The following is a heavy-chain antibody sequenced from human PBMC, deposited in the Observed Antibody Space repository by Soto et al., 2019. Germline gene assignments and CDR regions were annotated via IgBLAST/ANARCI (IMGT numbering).Heavy chain of an antibody. Sequence: EVQLVESGGGLVQPGGSLRLSCAASGFPFSIYSMNWVRQAPGKGLEWFSYITSDTNTIKYADSVKGRFTISRDNAKNPLYLQMNNLRDEDTAVYFCARSVEGHFDYWGQGTVVTVSS. CDR1: GFPFSIYS. J-gene: IGHJ4*02. CDR2: ITSDTNTI. V-gene: IGHV3-48*02. D-gene: IGHD6-19*01. CDR3: ARSVEGHFDY.